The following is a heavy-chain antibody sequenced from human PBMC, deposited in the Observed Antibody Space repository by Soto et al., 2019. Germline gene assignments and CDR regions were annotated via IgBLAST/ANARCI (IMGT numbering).Heavy chain of an antibody. CDR3: AREKVGASDY. CDR2: MNPNSGNT. J-gene: IGHJ4*02. D-gene: IGHD2-15*01. V-gene: IGHV1-8*01. CDR1: GYTFTSYD. Sequence: QVQLVQSGAEVKKPGASVKVSCKASGYTFTSYDINWVRQATGQGLEWMGWMNPNSGNTGYAQKYEGRDTRTRNTSISTAYMELSSLRTENTAVYYCAREKVGASDYWGQGTLVTVSS.